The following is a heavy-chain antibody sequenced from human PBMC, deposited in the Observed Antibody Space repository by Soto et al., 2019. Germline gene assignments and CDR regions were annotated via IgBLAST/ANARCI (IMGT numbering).Heavy chain of an antibody. V-gene: IGHV3-9*01. D-gene: IGHD1-1*01. CDR3: AKSRQGNNWYYFDL. J-gene: IGHJ4*02. Sequence: GESLRLSCAASGFTFDDYAMQWVRQPPGKGLEWVSGISWNSGSKGYADSVKGRFTISRDNAKNSLYLQMNSLRVEDTALYYCAKSRQGNNWYYFDLWGQGTLVTVSS. CDR2: ISWNSGSK. CDR1: GFTFDDYA.